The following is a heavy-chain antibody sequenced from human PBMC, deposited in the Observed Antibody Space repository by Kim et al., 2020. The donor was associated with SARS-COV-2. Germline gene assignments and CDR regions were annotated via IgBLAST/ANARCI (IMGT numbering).Heavy chain of an antibody. CDR1: GYSFTTYW. CDR3: ARHKGSSGTNYDY. CDR2: IYPGDSDT. J-gene: IGHJ4*02. V-gene: IGHV5-51*01. D-gene: IGHD3-10*01. Sequence: GESLKIPCKGSGYSFTTYWIGWVRQMPGKGLEWMGIIYPGDSDTRYSPSFQGQVTISADKSISTAYLQRSSLKASDTAMYYCARHKGSSGTNYDYWGQGTLITLSS.